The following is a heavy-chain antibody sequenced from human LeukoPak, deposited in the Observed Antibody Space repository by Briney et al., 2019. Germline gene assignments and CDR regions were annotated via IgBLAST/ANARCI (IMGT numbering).Heavy chain of an antibody. V-gene: IGHV1-69*05. D-gene: IGHD1-26*01. CDR1: GGTLSSYA. J-gene: IGHJ2*01. Sequence: SVKVSCKASGGTLSSYAISWVRQAPGQGLEWMGRIIPIFGTANYAQRFQGRVTITTDESTSTAYMELSSLRSEDTAVYYCARDSGTWDWYFDLWGRGTLVTVSS. CDR3: ARDSGTWDWYFDL. CDR2: IIPIFGTA.